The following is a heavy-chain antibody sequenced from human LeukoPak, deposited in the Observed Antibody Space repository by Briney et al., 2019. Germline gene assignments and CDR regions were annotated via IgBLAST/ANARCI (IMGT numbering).Heavy chain of an antibody. CDR2: INHSGST. J-gene: IGHJ4*02. Sequence: SETLSLTCAVYGGSFSGYYWSWIRQPPGKGLEWIGEINHSGSTNYNPSLKSRVTISVDTSKNQFSLKLSSVTAADTAVYYCARGWAPRGEKSFFDQWGQGALVTVSS. CDR1: GGSFSGYY. D-gene: IGHD3-10*01. CDR3: ARGWAPRGEKSFFDQ. V-gene: IGHV4-34*01.